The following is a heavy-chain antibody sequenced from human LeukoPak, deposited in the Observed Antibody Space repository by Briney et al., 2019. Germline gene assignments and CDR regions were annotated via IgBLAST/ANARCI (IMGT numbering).Heavy chain of an antibody. CDR1: GFTFSSYA. D-gene: IGHD6-13*01. Sequence: GGSLRLSCAASGFTFSSYAMSWVRQAPGKGLEWVSAISGSGGSTYYADSVKGRFTISRDNSKNTLYLQMKSLRAEDTAVYYCAKDQQQPRAFDYWGQGTLVTVSS. CDR3: AKDQQQPRAFDY. J-gene: IGHJ4*02. V-gene: IGHV3-23*01. CDR2: ISGSGGST.